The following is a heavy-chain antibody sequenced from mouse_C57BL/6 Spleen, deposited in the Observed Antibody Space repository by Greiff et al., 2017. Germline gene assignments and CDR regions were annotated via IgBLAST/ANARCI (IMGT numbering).Heavy chain of an antibody. J-gene: IGHJ2*01. CDR3: ARANWDEGFDY. D-gene: IGHD4-1*01. Sequence: DVKLQESGPGLVKPSQSLSLTCSVTGYSITSGYYWNWIRQFPGNKLEWMGYISYDGSNNYNPSLKNRISITRDTSKNQFFLKLNSVTTEDTATYYCARANWDEGFDYWGQGTTLTVSS. CDR2: ISYDGSN. V-gene: IGHV3-6*01. CDR1: GYSITSGYY.